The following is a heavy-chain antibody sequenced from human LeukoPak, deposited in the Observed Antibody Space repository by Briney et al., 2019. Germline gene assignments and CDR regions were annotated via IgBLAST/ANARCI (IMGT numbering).Heavy chain of an antibody. V-gene: IGHV3-11*04. CDR3: ARDWSIAMLLVVRGDY. J-gene: IGHJ4*02. CDR1: GFTFSDYY. D-gene: IGHD3-22*01. CDR2: ISSSGSTI. Sequence: GGSLRLSCAASGFTFSDYYMSWIRQAPGKGLEWVSYISSSGSTIYYADSVKGRFTISRDNAKNSLYLQMNSLRAEDTSVYCCARDWSIAMLLVVRGDYWGQGTLVTVSS.